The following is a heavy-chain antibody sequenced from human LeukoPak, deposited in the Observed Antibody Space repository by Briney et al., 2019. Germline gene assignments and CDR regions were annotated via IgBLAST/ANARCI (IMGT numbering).Heavy chain of an antibody. Sequence: GESLKISCKGSGYRFTTYWIGWVRQMPGKGLEWMGIIYPGDSDTRYSPSFQGQVTISADRSISTAYLQWSSLKASYTAMYYCARVWYYDSSGPSYFDYWGQGTLVTVSS. CDR3: ARVWYYDSSGPSYFDY. V-gene: IGHV5-51*01. J-gene: IGHJ4*02. CDR2: IYPGDSDT. CDR1: GYRFTTYW. D-gene: IGHD3-22*01.